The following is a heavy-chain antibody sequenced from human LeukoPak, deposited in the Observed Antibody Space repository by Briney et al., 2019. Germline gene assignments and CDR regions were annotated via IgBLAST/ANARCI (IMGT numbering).Heavy chain of an antibody. CDR3: ARDPQPNSYGLSRLGY. CDR1: GGTFISYA. CDR2: IIPIFGTA. D-gene: IGHD5-18*01. J-gene: IGHJ4*02. V-gene: IGHV1-69*01. Sequence: SVKVSCKASGGTFISYAISWVRQAPGQGLEWMGGIIPIFGTANYAQKFQGRVTITADESTSTAYMELSSLRSEDTAVYYCARDPQPNSYGLSRLGYWGQGTLVTVSS.